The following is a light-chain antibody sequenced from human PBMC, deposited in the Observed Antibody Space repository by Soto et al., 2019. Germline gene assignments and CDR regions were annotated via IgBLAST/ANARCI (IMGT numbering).Light chain of an antibody. CDR2: SAS. Sequence: EIVMTQSPATLSVSPGERATLSCRASQSLGNNLAWYQHRPGQAPRLLIHSASIRATGIPPKFSGSGSGAEFALTISRLQSEDIAVYYCQQYNNWPPWTFGQGTKVDIK. J-gene: IGKJ1*01. CDR3: QQYNNWPPWT. CDR1: QSLGNN. V-gene: IGKV3-15*01.